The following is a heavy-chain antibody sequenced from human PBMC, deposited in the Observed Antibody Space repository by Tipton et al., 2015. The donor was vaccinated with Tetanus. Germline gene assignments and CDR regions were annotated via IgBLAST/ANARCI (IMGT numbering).Heavy chain of an antibody. V-gene: IGHV3-9*01. CDR3: AKDKGAVAGPPSLYGMDV. CDR2: ISWNSGSI. CDR1: GFAFDDYA. Sequence: RSLRLSCSASGFAFDDYAMHWVRQAPGKGLEWVSGISWNSGSIGYADSVKGRFTISRDNAKNSLSLQMNSLRAEDTALYYCAKDKGAVAGPPSLYGMDVWGQGTTVTVSS. D-gene: IGHD6-19*01. J-gene: IGHJ6*02.